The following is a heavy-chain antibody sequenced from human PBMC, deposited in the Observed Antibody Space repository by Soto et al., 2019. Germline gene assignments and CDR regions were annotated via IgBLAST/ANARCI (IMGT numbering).Heavy chain of an antibody. CDR3: ASTIVVGEDVGRYNWFDP. D-gene: IGHD2-2*01. Sequence: PSETLSLTCTVSGGSISSYYWSWIRQPPGKGLEWIGYIYYSGSTNYNPSLKSRVTISVDTSKNQFSLKLSSVTAADTAVYYCASTIVVGEDVGRYNWFDPWGQGTLVTVS. CDR1: GGSISSYY. V-gene: IGHV4-59*01. CDR2: IYYSGST. J-gene: IGHJ5*02.